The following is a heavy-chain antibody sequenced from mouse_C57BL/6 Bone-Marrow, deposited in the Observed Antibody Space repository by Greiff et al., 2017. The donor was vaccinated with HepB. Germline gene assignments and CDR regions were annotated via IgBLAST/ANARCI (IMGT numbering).Heavy chain of an antibody. CDR3: ARNFYYGSSYDYWYFDV. CDR2: ISYDGSN. J-gene: IGHJ1*03. D-gene: IGHD1-1*01. CDR1: GYSITSGYY. V-gene: IGHV3-6*01. Sequence: DVQLVESGPGLVKPSQSLSLTCSVTGYSITSGYYWNWIRQFPGNKLEWMGYISYDGSNNYNPSLKNRISITRDTSKNQFFLKLNSVTTEDTATYYCARNFYYGSSYDYWYFDVWGTGTTVTVSS.